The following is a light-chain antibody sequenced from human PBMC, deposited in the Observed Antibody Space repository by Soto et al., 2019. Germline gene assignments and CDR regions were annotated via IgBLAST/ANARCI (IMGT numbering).Light chain of an antibody. J-gene: IGKJ3*01. CDR3: QQRSNWLFT. Sequence: IVLTQSPDTLSLSPGERVTLSCRASQSVRNNYLAWYQQKPGQAPRLLIYDASNRATGIPARFSGSGSGTDFTLTISSLEPEDFVVYYCQQRSNWLFTFGPGTKVDIK. V-gene: IGKV3-11*01. CDR2: DAS. CDR1: QSVRNNY.